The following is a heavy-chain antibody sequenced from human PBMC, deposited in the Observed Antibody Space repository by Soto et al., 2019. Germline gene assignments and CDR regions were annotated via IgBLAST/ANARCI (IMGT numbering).Heavy chain of an antibody. CDR3: AKDRLNIVATTAFDY. D-gene: IGHD5-12*01. CDR1: GFTFSSYA. V-gene: IGHV3-23*01. CDR2: ISGSGGST. J-gene: IGHJ4*02. Sequence: EVQLLESGGGLVQPGGSLRLSCAASGFTFSSYAMSWVRQAPGKGLEWVSAISGSGGSTYYADSVKGRFTISSDNSKNTLYLQMNSLRAEDTAVYYCAKDRLNIVATTAFDYWGQGTLVTVSS.